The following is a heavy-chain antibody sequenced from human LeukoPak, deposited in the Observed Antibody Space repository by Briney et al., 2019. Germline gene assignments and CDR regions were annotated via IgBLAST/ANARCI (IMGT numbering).Heavy chain of an antibody. CDR1: GYTFTSYG. Sequence: ASVKVSCKASGYTFTSYGISWVRQAPGQGLEWMGWISAYNGNTNYAQKLQGRVTMTTDTSTSTAYMELRSLRSDDTAVYYCARNGYSSGWYPNYYYYGTDVWGQGTTVTVSS. D-gene: IGHD6-19*01. V-gene: IGHV1-18*01. CDR2: ISAYNGNT. J-gene: IGHJ6*02. CDR3: ARNGYSSGWYPNYYYYGTDV.